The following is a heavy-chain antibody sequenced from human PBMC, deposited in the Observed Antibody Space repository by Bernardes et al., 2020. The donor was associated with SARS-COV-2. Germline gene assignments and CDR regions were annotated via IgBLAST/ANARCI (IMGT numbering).Heavy chain of an antibody. D-gene: IGHD3-22*01. CDR2: ISDSGST. J-gene: IGHJ5*02. V-gene: IGHV4-59*01. Sequence: SETLSLTCTVSGGSISSYYWSWIRQPPGKGLEWIGYISDSGSTNYNPSLKSQVTISEDTSKNQFSLKLSSVTAADTAVYYCAREDSSGYFVWFDPWGQGTLVTVSS. CDR3: AREDSSGYFVWFDP. CDR1: GGSISSYY.